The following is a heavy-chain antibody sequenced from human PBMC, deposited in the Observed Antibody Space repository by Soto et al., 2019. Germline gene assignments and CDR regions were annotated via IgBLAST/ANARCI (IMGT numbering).Heavy chain of an antibody. J-gene: IGHJ4*02. V-gene: IGHV1-18*01. Sequence: ASVKVSCKSSGYTFTSYCISWVRKAPGQGLEWMGWISAYNGNTNYAQKFQGRVTMTTDTSTSTAYMELRSLRSDDTAVYYCARTLNEWLLGLDWGQGTLVTVSS. CDR1: GYTFTSYC. D-gene: IGHD3-3*01. CDR3: ARTLNEWLLGLD. CDR2: ISAYNGNT.